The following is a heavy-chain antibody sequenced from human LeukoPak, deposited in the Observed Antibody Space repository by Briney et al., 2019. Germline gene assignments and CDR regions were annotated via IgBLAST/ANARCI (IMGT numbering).Heavy chain of an antibody. V-gene: IGHV6-1*01. J-gene: IGHJ4*02. Sequence: SQTLSLTSAISGDSVSTNSAAWNWIRQSPSRGLEWLGRAFYRSKWFNENPLSVKSPISIESDTSKNQFSLHLNSVTPEDTAVYYCARLRLPTNFFDYWGQGALVTVSS. CDR1: GDSVSTNSAA. CDR3: ARLRLPTNFFDY. CDR2: AFYRSKWFN.